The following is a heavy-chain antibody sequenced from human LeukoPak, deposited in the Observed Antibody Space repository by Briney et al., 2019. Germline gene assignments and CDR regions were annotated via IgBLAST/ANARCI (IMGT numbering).Heavy chain of an antibody. Sequence: GGTLRLSCAASGFTFSDYYMSWIRQAPGKGLEWVSYISSSGSTIYYADSVKGRFTISRDNAKNSLYLQMNSLRAEDTAVYYCARDLAVLGYFHFDYWGQGTLVTVSS. V-gene: IGHV3-11*04. CDR3: ARDLAVLGYFHFDY. CDR2: ISSSGSTI. CDR1: GFTFSDYY. D-gene: IGHD3-22*01. J-gene: IGHJ4*02.